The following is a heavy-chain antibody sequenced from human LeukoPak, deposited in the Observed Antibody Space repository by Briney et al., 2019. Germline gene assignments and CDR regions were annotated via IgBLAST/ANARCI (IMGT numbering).Heavy chain of an antibody. CDR2: IFYSGST. D-gene: IGHD2-15*01. CDR3: ARDTYYSGGSYYSGNWFDP. Sequence: ASQTLSLTCTVSGGSISTGGYYWSWIRQHPGKGLEWIGFIFYSGSTSYNPSLKSRVTISVDTTKNQFSLTLRSVTAADTAVYYCARDTYYSGGSYYSGNWFDPWGQGTLVTVSS. V-gene: IGHV4-31*03. J-gene: IGHJ5*02. CDR1: GGSISTGGYY.